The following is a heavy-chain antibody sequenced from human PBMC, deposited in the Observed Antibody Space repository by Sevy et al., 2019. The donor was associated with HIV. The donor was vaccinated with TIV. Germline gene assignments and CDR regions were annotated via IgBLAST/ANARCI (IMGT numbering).Heavy chain of an antibody. V-gene: IGHV3-21*01. D-gene: IGHD2-15*01. CDR2: ISSSSNYI. CDR1: GFTFSNYN. Sequence: GGSLRLSCAASGFTFSNYNMNWVRQAPGKGLEWVSSISSSSNYISYADSMKGRFTISRDNAMNSLYLQMNSLRAEDTAVYYCARVVAYCSGGSCFPGYYYGMDVWGQGTTVTVSS. J-gene: IGHJ6*02. CDR3: ARVVAYCSGGSCFPGYYYGMDV.